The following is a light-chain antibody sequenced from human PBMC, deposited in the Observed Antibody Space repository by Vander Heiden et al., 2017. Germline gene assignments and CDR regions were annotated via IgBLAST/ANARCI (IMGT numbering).Light chain of an antibody. V-gene: IGLV3-1*01. J-gene: IGLJ2*01. CDR1: KLGDKY. Sequence: SYELTQPPSMSVSPGQTASITCSGGKLGDKYACWYQQKPGQSPVLVIYQDSKRPSGIPERFSGSNSGNTATLTISGTQAMDEADYYCQAWDSSLVVFGGGTKLTVL. CDR3: QAWDSSLVV. CDR2: QDS.